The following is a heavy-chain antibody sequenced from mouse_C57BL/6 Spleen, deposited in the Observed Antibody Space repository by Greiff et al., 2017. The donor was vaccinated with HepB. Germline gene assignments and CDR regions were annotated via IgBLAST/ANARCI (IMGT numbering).Heavy chain of an antibody. Sequence: QVQLQQSGAELARPGASVKLSCKASGYTFTSYGISWVKQRTGQGLEWIGEIYPRSGNTYYNEKFKGKATLTADKSSSTAYMELRSLTSEDSAVYFCARSTKLITTVVDFDYWGQGTTLTVSS. J-gene: IGHJ2*01. V-gene: IGHV1-81*01. CDR1: GYTFTSYG. D-gene: IGHD1-1*01. CDR2: IYPRSGNT. CDR3: ARSTKLITTVVDFDY.